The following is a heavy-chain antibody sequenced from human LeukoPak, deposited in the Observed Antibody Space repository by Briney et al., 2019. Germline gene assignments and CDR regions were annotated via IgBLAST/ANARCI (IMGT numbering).Heavy chain of an antibody. V-gene: IGHV1-2*02. Sequence: GASVNVSCQASGYTFTGYYMHWVRPAPGQGLQWMGWINPNSGGTNYAQKFQGRVAMTRDTSISTAYMELSRLRSDDTAVYYCARSRYDSLQYNWFDPWGQGTLVTVSS. CDR1: GYTFTGYY. CDR2: INPNSGGT. D-gene: IGHD5-12*01. J-gene: IGHJ5*02. CDR3: ARSRYDSLQYNWFDP.